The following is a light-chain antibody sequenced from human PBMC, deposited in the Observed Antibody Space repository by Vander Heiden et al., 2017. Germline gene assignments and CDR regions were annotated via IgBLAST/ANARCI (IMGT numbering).Light chain of an antibody. J-gene: IGKJ2*01. V-gene: IGKV1-27*01. Sequence: DIHMSHSLSSLSASVGDRVTITCRVSQDISSYLNWYRQKPGKVPKLLIYSASNLQSGVPSRFSGSGSGTDFTLTISSLQPEDVATYYCQQTYNAPFTFGQGTKLEIK. CDR3: QQTYNAPFT. CDR2: SAS. CDR1: QDISSY.